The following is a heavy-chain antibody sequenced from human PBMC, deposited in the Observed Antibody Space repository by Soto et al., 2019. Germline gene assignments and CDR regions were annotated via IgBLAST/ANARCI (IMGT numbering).Heavy chain of an antibody. CDR1: GFTFSSYG. CDR2: IWYDGSNK. D-gene: IGHD3-9*01. J-gene: IGHJ4*02. V-gene: IGHV3-33*01. Sequence: GGSLRLSCAASGFTFSSYGMHWVRQAPGKGLEWVAVIWYDGSNKYYADSVKDRFTISRDNSKNTLYLQMNSLGAEDTAVYYCARGLSDDILTATTEGLGYWGQGTLVTVSS. CDR3: ARGLSDDILTATTEGLGY.